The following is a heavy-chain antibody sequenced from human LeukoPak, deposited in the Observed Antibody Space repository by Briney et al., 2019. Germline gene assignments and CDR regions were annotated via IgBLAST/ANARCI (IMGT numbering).Heavy chain of an antibody. J-gene: IGHJ4*02. V-gene: IGHV3-30*18. Sequence: GRSLRLSCAASGFTFSSYGMPWVRQAPGKGLEWVAVISYDGSNKYYADSVKGRFTISRDNSKNTLYLQMNSLRAEDTAVYYCAKDLGGESNWGQGTLVTVSS. D-gene: IGHD2-15*01. CDR3: AKDLGGESN. CDR2: ISYDGSNK. CDR1: GFTFSSYG.